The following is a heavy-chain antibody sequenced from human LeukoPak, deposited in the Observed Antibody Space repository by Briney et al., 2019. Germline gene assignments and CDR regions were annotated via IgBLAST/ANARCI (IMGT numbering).Heavy chain of an antibody. CDR1: GFTFSSYW. CDR2: IKQDGSEK. V-gene: IGHV3-7*01. J-gene: IGHJ4*02. Sequence: PGGSLRLSCAASGFTFSSYWMSWVRQAPGKGLEWVANIKQDGSEKYYVGSVKGRFTISRDNAKNSLYLQMNSLRAEDTAVYYCARLDGDYVLRYFDYWGQGTLVTVSS. D-gene: IGHD4-17*01. CDR3: ARLDGDYVLRYFDY.